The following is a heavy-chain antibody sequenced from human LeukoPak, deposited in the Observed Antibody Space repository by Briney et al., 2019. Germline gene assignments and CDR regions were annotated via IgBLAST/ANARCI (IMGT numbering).Heavy chain of an antibody. V-gene: IGHV4-61*02. D-gene: IGHD3-3*01. CDR2: IYTSGST. CDR3: ARDMYYDFWSGGYPHAFDI. CDR1: GGSISSGSYY. Sequence: PSETLSLTCTVSGGSISSGSYYWSWIRQPAGKGLEWIGRIYTSGSTNYNPSLKSRVTISVDTSKNQFSLKLSSVTAADTAVYYCARDMYYDFWSGGYPHAFDIWGQGTMVTVSS. J-gene: IGHJ3*02.